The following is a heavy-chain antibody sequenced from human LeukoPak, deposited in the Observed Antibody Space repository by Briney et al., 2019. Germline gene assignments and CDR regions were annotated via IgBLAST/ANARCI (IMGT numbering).Heavy chain of an antibody. CDR3: AKWGDYDVLTGYYVPDY. Sequence: PGGSLRLSCAASGFTFSNYAMSWVRQAQGKGREWVSAFLGSGGSTYYADSVKGRFTVSRDNSKSTLYLQMNSLRAEDTALYYCAKWGDYDVLTGYYVPDYWGQGTLVTVSS. J-gene: IGHJ4*02. CDR2: FLGSGGST. V-gene: IGHV3-23*01. CDR1: GFTFSNYA. D-gene: IGHD3-9*01.